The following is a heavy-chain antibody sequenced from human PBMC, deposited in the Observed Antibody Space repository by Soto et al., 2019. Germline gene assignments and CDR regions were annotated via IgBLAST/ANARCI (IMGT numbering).Heavy chain of an antibody. V-gene: IGHV4-34*01. Sequence: SETLSLTCAVYGGSFSGYYWSWIRQPPGKGLEWIGEINHSGSTNYNPSLKSRVTISVDTSKSQFSLKLSSVTAADTAVYFCASLEGYGRDYWGQGTLVTVSS. D-gene: IGHD3-3*01. CDR2: INHSGST. J-gene: IGHJ4*02. CDR3: ASLEGYGRDY. CDR1: GGSFSGYY.